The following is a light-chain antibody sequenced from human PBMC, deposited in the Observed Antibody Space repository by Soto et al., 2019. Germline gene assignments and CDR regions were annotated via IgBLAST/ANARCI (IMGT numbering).Light chain of an antibody. V-gene: IGKV3-20*01. J-gene: IGKJ1*01. CDR1: QSVSSGY. Sequence: EIVLTQSPGTLSLSPGERSTLSCGASQSVSSGYLAWYQQKPGQAPRLLIYGALSRSTGIPDRFSGSGCGTDVTLTTSRLVPDDFAVYYCQQYGSSPPWTFGQGTKVEIK. CDR3: QQYGSSPPWT. CDR2: GAL.